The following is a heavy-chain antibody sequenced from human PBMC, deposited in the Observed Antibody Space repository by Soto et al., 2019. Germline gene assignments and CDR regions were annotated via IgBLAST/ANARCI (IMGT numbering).Heavy chain of an antibody. CDR1: GGTFSSYA. Sequence: SVKVSCKASGGTFSSYAISWVRQAPGQGLEWMGGIIPIFGTANYAQKFQGRVTITADESTSTAHMELSSLRSEDTAVYYCARAPRGYFDRRSLDYWGQGTLVTVSS. D-gene: IGHD3-9*01. CDR2: IIPIFGTA. CDR3: ARAPRGYFDRRSLDY. V-gene: IGHV1-69*13. J-gene: IGHJ4*02.